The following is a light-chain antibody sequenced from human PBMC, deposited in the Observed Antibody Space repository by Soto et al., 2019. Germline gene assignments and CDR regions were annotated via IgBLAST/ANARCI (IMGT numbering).Light chain of an antibody. CDR1: SSDVGGYNY. Sequence: QSALTQPPSASGSPGQSVTISCTGSSSDVGGYNYVSWYQHHPGKAPRLMIYEVNKRPSGVPDRFSGSKSGNTASLTVSGLQAEDEADYYCSSDVGSNRGVFGGGTKLTVL. V-gene: IGLV2-8*01. CDR3: SSDVGSNRGV. CDR2: EVN. J-gene: IGLJ3*02.